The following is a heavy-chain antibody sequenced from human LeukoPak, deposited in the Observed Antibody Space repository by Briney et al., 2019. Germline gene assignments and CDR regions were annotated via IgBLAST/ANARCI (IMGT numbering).Heavy chain of an antibody. Sequence: EASVKVSCKASGYTFTSYDINWVRQAPGQGLEWMGWMNPNSGNTGYAQKFQGRVTMTRNTSISTAYMELSSLRSEDTAVYYCARVKRVVPAAMFGGLRYYMDVWGKGTTVTVSS. J-gene: IGHJ6*03. CDR3: ARVKRVVPAAMFGGLRYYMDV. CDR2: MNPNSGNT. CDR1: GYTFTSYD. V-gene: IGHV1-8*01. D-gene: IGHD2-2*01.